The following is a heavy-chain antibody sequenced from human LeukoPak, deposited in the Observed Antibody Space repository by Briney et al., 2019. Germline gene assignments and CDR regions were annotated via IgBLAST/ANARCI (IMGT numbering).Heavy chain of an antibody. Sequence: GGSLRLSCADAGFTFSKAWMNWVRQAPGKGLEWVGRIKSKADGETIDYAAPVKGRFTFSRDDSKNMLYLQMNSLKSEDTAVYYCSTLTSRGLSDSWGQGTLVTVSS. J-gene: IGHJ4*02. CDR3: STLTSRGLSDS. D-gene: IGHD1-20*01. CDR2: IKSKADGETI. CDR1: GFTFSKAW. V-gene: IGHV3-15*07.